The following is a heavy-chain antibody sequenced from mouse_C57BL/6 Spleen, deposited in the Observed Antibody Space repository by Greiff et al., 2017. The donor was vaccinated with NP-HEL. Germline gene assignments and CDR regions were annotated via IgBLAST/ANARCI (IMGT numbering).Heavy chain of an antibody. D-gene: IGHD1-1*01. CDR3: ARSRHYYYGSSLFDD. J-gene: IGHJ2*01. CDR1: GYTFTSYW. Sequence: QVQLQQPGAELVMPGASVKLSCKASGYTFTSYWMHWVKQRPGQGLEWIGEIDPSDSYTNYNQKFKGKSTLTVDKSSSTAYMQLSSLTSEDSAVYYCARSRHYYYGSSLFDDWGQGTTLTVAS. CDR2: IDPSDSYT. V-gene: IGHV1-69*01.